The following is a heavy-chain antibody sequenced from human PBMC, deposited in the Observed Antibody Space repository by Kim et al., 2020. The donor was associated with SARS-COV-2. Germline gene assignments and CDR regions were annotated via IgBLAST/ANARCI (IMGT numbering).Heavy chain of an antibody. V-gene: IGHV3-23*01. CDR3: AKSKSMENQYYGSSGYYYVGYYYYGMDV. J-gene: IGHJ6*02. D-gene: IGHD3-22*01. CDR1: GFTFSSYA. Sequence: GGSLRLSCAASGFTFSSYAMSWVRQAPGKGLEWVSAISGSGGSTYYADSVKGRFTISRDNSKNTLYLQMNSLRPEDTAVYYCAKSKSMENQYYGSSGYYYVGYYYYGMDVWGQGTTVTVSS. CDR2: ISGSGGST.